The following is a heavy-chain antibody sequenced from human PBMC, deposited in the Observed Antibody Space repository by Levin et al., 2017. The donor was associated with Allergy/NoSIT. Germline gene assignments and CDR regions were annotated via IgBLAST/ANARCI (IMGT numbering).Heavy chain of an antibody. CDR2: IYYSGST. CDR3: ARDGSSSGWYLRDWYFDL. J-gene: IGHJ2*01. Sequence: SQTLSLTCTVSGGSISSGGYYWSWIRQHPGKGLEWIGYIYYSGSTYYNPSLKSRVTISVDTSKNQFSLKLSSVTAADTAVYYCARDGSSSGWYLRDWYFDLWGRGTLVTVSS. D-gene: IGHD6-19*01. CDR1: GGSISSGGYY. V-gene: IGHV4-31*03.